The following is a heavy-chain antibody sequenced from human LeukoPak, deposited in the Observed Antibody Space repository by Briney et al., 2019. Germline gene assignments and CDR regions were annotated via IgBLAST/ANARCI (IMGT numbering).Heavy chain of an antibody. CDR3: TRPSYDSSVSGVVY. CDR2: IRSKANSYAT. V-gene: IGHV3-73*01. CDR1: GFTFSGSA. D-gene: IGHD3-22*01. Sequence: GGSLRLSCATSGFTFSGSAIHWVRQASGKGLEWVGRIRSKANSYATTDAASVKGRFTISRDDSKNTAYLQMNSLKTEDTAVYYCTRPSYDSSVSGVVYWGQGTLVTVSS. J-gene: IGHJ4*02.